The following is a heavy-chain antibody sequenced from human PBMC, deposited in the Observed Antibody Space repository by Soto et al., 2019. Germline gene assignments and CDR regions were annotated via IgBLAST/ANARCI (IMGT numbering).Heavy chain of an antibody. Sequence: VQLVESGGGVVQPGRSLRLSCAASGFTFSDYAMHWVRQAPGKGLEWVAVVSHDGRNTHYADSVKGRFTISRDSSKNTVSLEMTSLRAEDTAVYYRAKGGRAWLGTSDFNCWGQGALVTVSS. V-gene: IGHV3-30*18. D-gene: IGHD6-19*01. J-gene: IGHJ4*02. CDR2: VSHDGRNT. CDR3: AKGGRAWLGTSDFNC. CDR1: GFTFSDYA.